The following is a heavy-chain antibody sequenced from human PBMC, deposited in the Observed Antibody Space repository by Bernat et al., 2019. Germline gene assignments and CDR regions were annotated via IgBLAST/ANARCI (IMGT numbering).Heavy chain of an antibody. V-gene: IGHV4-39*01. CDR1: GGSISNSSYY. Sequence: QLQLQESGPGLVKPSETLSLTCTVSGGSISNSSYYWGWIRQPPGKGLEWIGSIYYSGSTYYNPSLKSRVTISVDTSKNQFSLKLSSVTAADTAVYYCARISGSYSKYYYYGMDVWGQGTTVTVSS. CDR3: ARISGSYSKYYYYGMDV. CDR2: IYYSGST. D-gene: IGHD1-26*01. J-gene: IGHJ6*02.